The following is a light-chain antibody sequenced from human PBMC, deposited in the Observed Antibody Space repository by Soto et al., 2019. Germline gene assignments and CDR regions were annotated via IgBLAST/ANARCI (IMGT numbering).Light chain of an antibody. J-gene: IGLJ2*01. Sequence: QSVLTQPPSASGTPGQRVSISCSGSNSNIGSKYVYWYQQLPGTAPKLHMYRNNQRPSGVPDRFSGSKSGTSASLAISGLRSEDEADYYCAAWDNNLGGPAFGGGTKLTVL. CDR1: NSNIGSKY. CDR3: AAWDNNLGGPA. V-gene: IGLV1-47*01. CDR2: RNN.